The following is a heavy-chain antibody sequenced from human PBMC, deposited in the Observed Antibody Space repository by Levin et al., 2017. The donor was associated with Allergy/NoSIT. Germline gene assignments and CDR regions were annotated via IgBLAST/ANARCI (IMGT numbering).Heavy chain of an antibody. J-gene: IGHJ4*02. Sequence: PWGSLRLSCTGSGFTFGDYAMSWVRQAPGKGLEWVGFIRNKAHGGTTEYAASVKGRLTISRDDSKSIAYLQMNSLKTEDTAVYFCARGGPPNYDYNWGSYRDGYFDYWGQGTLVTVSS. D-gene: IGHD3-16*02. CDR1: GFTFGDYA. CDR3: ARGGPPNYDYNWGSYRDGYFDY. V-gene: IGHV3-49*04. CDR2: IRNKAHGGTT.